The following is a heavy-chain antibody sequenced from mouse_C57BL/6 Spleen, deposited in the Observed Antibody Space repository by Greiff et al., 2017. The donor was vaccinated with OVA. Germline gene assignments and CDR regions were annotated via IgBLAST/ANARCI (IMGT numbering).Heavy chain of an antibody. CDR2: IHPNSGST. D-gene: IGHD1-1*01. Sequence: QVHVKQPGAELVKPGASVKLSCKASGYTFTSYWMHWVKQRPGQGLEWIGMIHPNSGSTNYNEKFKSKATLTVDKSSSAAYMQLSSLTSEDSAVYYGARGMVVARYFDVWGTGTTVTVSS. CDR1: GYTFTSYW. V-gene: IGHV1-64*01. J-gene: IGHJ1*03. CDR3: ARGMVVARYFDV.